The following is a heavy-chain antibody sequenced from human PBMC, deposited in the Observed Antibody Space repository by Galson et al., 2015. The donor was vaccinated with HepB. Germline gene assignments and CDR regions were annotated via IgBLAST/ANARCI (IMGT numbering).Heavy chain of an antibody. D-gene: IGHD3-22*01. CDR2: ISYDGSNK. CDR3: ARSGAPHKEYYYDSSGYIG. J-gene: IGHJ4*02. CDR1: GFTFSSYA. Sequence: SLRLSCAASGFTFSSYAMHWVRQAPGKGLEWVAVISYDGSNKYYADSVKGRFTISRDNSKNTLYLQMNSLRAEDTAVYYCARSGAPHKEYYYDSSGYIGWGQGTLVTVSS. V-gene: IGHV3-30-3*01.